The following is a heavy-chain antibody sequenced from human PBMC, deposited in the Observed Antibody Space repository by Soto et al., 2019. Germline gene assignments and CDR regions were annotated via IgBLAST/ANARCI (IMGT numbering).Heavy chain of an antibody. Sequence: EVQLLESGGGLVQPGGSLRLSCAASGLTFSSYAMSWVRQAPGKGLEWVSAISGSGGSTYYADSVKGRFTISRDNSKNTLYLQMNSLRAEDTAVYYCAKDLSPFSTTVTTLDYWGQGTLVTVSS. V-gene: IGHV3-23*01. J-gene: IGHJ4*02. CDR2: ISGSGGST. CDR1: GLTFSSYA. CDR3: AKDLSPFSTTVTTLDY. D-gene: IGHD4-17*01.